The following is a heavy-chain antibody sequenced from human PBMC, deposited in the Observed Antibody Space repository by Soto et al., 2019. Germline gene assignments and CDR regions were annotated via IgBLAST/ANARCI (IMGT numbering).Heavy chain of an antibody. CDR1: GGSISGYY. CDR2: IFHSGTT. CDR3: AKGGTLVAALLDK. J-gene: IGHJ4*02. Sequence: QVQLRESGPGLVKPSETLSLTCTVSGGSISGYYWSWIRQPPGKGLEWIGYIFHSGTTNYNPSLKRPVTMSVDKSKNQLSLKVISVTAADTAVYYCAKGGTLVAALLDKWGQGTLVTVSS. V-gene: IGHV4-59*01. D-gene: IGHD5-12*01.